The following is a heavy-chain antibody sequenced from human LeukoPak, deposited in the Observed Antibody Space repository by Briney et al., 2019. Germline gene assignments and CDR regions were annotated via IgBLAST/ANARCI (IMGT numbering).Heavy chain of an antibody. J-gene: IGHJ4*02. V-gene: IGHV4-34*01. CDR1: GGSFSCYY. D-gene: IGHD5-18*01. CDR2: INHSGST. Sequence: SGTPSLPCAVYGGSFSCYYWSWIRPPPGKGLEWIGEINHSGSTNYNPSLKSRVTISVDTSKNQFSLKLSSVTAADTAVYYCVELDTAMVIDYWGQGTLVTVSS. CDR3: VELDTAMVIDY.